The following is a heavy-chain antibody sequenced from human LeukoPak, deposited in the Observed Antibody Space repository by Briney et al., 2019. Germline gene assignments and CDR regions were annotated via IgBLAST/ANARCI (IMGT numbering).Heavy chain of an antibody. CDR3: AGIRFLEWPSYYYYMDV. CDR1: GFTFDDYA. Sequence: GGSLRLSCAASGFTFDDYAMHWVRQAPGKGLEWVSGISWNSGSMGYADSVKGRFTISRDNAKNSLYLQMNSLRAEDTALYYCAGIRFLEWPSYYYYMDVWGKGTTVTVSS. V-gene: IGHV3-9*01. J-gene: IGHJ6*03. CDR2: ISWNSGSM. D-gene: IGHD3-3*01.